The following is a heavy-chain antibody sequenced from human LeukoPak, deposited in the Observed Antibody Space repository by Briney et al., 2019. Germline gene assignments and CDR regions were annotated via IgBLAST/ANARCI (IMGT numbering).Heavy chain of an antibody. V-gene: IGHV3-7*03. CDR2: INQDGSEK. J-gene: IGHJ4*02. D-gene: IGHD3-16*02. Sequence: GGSLRLSCAASGFTFSSYWMSWVRQAPGKGLEWVANINQDGSEKYYVDSVKGRFTISGDNAKNSLYLQMNSLRAEDTAVYYCAATLDPFDYWGQGTLVTVSS. CDR1: GFTFSSYW. CDR3: AATLDPFDY.